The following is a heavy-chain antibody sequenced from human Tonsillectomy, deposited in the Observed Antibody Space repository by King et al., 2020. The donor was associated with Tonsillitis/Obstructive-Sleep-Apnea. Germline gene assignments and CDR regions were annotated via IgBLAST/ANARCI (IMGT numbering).Heavy chain of an antibody. J-gene: IGHJ1*01. CDR1: GFSLRTSGVG. CDR3: AHSPAYFSSTNCYLPRPFQH. V-gene: IGHV2-5*02. Sequence: FTLKESGPTLVKPTQTLTLTCTFSGFSLRTSGVGVGWIRQPPGKALEWLALIYWDDDNRYSPSLKSRLTITKDTSKNQVDLTMTNMDPVDTATYCCAHSPAYFSSTNCYLPRPFQHWGQGTLVTVSS. CDR2: IYWDDDN. D-gene: IGHD2-2*01.